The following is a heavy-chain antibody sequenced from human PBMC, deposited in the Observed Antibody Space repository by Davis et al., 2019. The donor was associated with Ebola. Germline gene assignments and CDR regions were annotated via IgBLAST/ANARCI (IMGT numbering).Heavy chain of an antibody. V-gene: IGHV1-3*01. CDR3: ARASFGYNSGWYADY. CDR2: VHGGNGNT. J-gene: IGHJ4*02. Sequence: ASVKVSCKASGYAFTNYLVHWVRQAPGQRLEWMGWVHGGNGNTKYSQRFQGRVTITTDTSANTVYLDLTSLRSEDTAVFYCARASFGYNSGWYADYWGPGSLVTVSS. CDR1: GYAFTNYL. D-gene: IGHD6-19*01.